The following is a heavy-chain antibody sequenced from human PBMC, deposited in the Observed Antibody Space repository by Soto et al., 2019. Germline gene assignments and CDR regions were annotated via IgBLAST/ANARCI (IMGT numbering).Heavy chain of an antibody. CDR1: GFTFSSYE. V-gene: IGHV3-48*03. CDR3: AKAPNTMVSLDI. CDR2: ISSSGSTI. Sequence: GGSLRLSCAASGFTFSSYEMNWVRQAPGKGLEWVSYISSSGSTIYYADSVKGRFTISRDNAKNSLYLQMNSLRAEDTAVYYCAKAPNTMVSLDIWGQGTMVTVSS. D-gene: IGHD3-10*01. J-gene: IGHJ3*02.